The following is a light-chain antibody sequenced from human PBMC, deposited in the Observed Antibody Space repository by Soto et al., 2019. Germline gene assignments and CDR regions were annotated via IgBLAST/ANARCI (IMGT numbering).Light chain of an antibody. CDR2: AAS. CDR3: QQSYSTPLT. Sequence: DIPMTQSPSSLSAYVGDRVTITCRASQSISSYLNWYQQKPGKAPKLLIYAASSLQSGVPSRFSGSGSGTDFTLTISSLQPEDFATYYCQQSYSTPLTFGGGTKVEIE. J-gene: IGKJ4*01. V-gene: IGKV1-39*01. CDR1: QSISSY.